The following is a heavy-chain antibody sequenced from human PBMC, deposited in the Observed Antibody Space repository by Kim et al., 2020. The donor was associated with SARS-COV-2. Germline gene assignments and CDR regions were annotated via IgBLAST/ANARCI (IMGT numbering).Heavy chain of an antibody. CDR2: IRSKAYGGTT. V-gene: IGHV3-49*04. D-gene: IGHD3-3*01. J-gene: IGHJ6*02. CDR3: TRFLEWFGSLYYYYGMDV. Sequence: GGSLRLSCTASGFTFGDYAMSWVRQAPGKGLEWVGFIRSKAYGGTTEYAASVKGRFTISRDDSKSIAYLQMNILKTEDTAVYYCTRFLEWFGSLYYYYGMDVWGQGTTVTVSS. CDR1: GFTFGDYA.